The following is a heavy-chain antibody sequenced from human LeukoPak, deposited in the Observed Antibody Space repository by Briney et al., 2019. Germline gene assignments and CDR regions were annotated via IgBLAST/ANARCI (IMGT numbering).Heavy chain of an antibody. CDR3: ARDTLPAARRDGLDV. V-gene: IGHV4-59*01. CDR2: IYYSGST. J-gene: IGHJ6*02. CDR1: GGSISSYY. D-gene: IGHD2-2*01. Sequence: SETLSLTCTVSGGSISSYYWRWIRQPPGKGLEWIGYIYYSGSTNYNPSLKSRVTTSVDTSKNQFSLKLSSVTAADTAVYYCARDTLPAARRDGLDVWGQGTTVTVSS.